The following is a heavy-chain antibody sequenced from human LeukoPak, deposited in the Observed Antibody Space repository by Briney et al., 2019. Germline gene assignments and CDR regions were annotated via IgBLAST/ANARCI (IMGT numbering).Heavy chain of an antibody. Sequence: ASVKVSCKASGYTFTHYYMHWVRQAPGQGLEWLGVINPSGGNTTFAQKFQGRVTMTRDTSTNTVYMGLSSLRSEDTAVYYCARDQVIVVVPVGSSRVPSPVDLNYYFYGMDVWGQGTTVTVSS. CDR3: ARDQVIVVVPVGSSRVPSPVDLNYYFYGMDV. J-gene: IGHJ6*02. D-gene: IGHD2-2*01. V-gene: IGHV1-46*01. CDR1: GYTFTHYY. CDR2: INPSGGNT.